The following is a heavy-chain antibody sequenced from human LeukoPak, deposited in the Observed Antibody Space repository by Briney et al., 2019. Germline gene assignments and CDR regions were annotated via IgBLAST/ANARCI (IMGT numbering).Heavy chain of an antibody. CDR2: ISYDGSNK. V-gene: IGHV3-30*18. CDR3: AKAAAGAFGI. J-gene: IGHJ3*02. D-gene: IGHD6-13*01. CDR1: GFTFSSYG. Sequence: PGGSLRLSCAASGFTFSSYGMHWVRQAPGKGLEWVAVISYDGSNKYYADSVKGRFTISRDNSKNTLYLQMNSLRAEDTAVYYCAKAAAGAFGIWGQGTMVTVSS.